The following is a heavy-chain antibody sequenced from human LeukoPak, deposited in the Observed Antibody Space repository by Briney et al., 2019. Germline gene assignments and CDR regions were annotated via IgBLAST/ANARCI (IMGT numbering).Heavy chain of an antibody. CDR3: AKTRSIAAQIQYFGLDV. CDR2: ISGSGGDT. D-gene: IGHD6-6*01. CDR1: GFTFSNYA. Sequence: GGSLRLSCTASGFTFSNYAMSWVRQAPGKGLEWVSAISGSGGDTDYADSVKGRFTISRDNSKNTLYMQMSSLRAEDTAVYYCAKTRSIAAQIQYFGLDVWGQGTTVTVSS. V-gene: IGHV3-23*01. J-gene: IGHJ6*02.